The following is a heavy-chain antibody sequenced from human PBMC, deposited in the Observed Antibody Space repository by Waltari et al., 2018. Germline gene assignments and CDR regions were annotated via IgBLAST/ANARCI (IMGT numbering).Heavy chain of an antibody. D-gene: IGHD6-13*01. CDR2: IRSSSSYR. CDR3: ARGLLAAAGLYYFDY. V-gene: IGHV3-21*01. Sequence: EVQLVESGGGLVKPGGSLRLSCAASGFTFSSCSMNWVRQAPGKGLEWVSSIRSSSSYRYYADAVKGRFTISRDNAKNSLELQMNSLRAEDTAVYYCARGLLAAAGLYYFDYWGQGTLVTVSS. CDR1: GFTFSSCS. J-gene: IGHJ4*02.